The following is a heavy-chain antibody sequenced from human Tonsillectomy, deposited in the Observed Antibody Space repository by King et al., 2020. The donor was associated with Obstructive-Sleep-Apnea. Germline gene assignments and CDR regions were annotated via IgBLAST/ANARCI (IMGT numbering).Heavy chain of an antibody. CDR3: AMGSGAESINWFDP. Sequence: VQLQQWGAGLLKPSETLSLTCTVFGGSFSDYYWSWIRQPPGKGLEWFGEINHSGSTNYNSSLKSRVTISVDTSKNQFSLQLNSVTAADTAVYYCAMGSGAESINWFDPWGQGTLVTVSS. J-gene: IGHJ5*02. CDR1: GGSFSDYY. D-gene: IGHD2-15*01. V-gene: IGHV4-34*01. CDR2: INHSGST.